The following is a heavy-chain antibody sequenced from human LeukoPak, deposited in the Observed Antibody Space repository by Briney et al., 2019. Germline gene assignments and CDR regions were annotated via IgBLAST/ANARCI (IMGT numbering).Heavy chain of an antibody. J-gene: IGHJ5*02. CDR3: ARVLRCSGGSCTSYNWFDP. D-gene: IGHD2-15*01. V-gene: IGHV4-30-2*01. CDR2: IYHSGST. CDR1: GGSISSGGYS. Sequence: PSETLSLTCAVSGGSISSGGYSWGWIRRPPGEGLEWIGYIYHSGSTYYNPSLKSRLTISVDRSKNQFSLKLSSVTAADTAVYYCARVLRCSGGSCTSYNWFDPWGQGTPVTVSS.